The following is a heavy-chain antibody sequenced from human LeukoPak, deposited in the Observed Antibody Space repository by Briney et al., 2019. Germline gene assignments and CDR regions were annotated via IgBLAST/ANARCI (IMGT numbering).Heavy chain of an antibody. J-gene: IGHJ4*02. CDR1: GYTFTGYY. Sequence: ASVKVSCKASGYTFTGYYMHWVRQAPGQGLEWMGWINPNSGGTNYAQKFQGRVTMTRDTSISTAYMELSRLRSDDTAVYYCASINYEYSSSPPIDYWGQGTLVTVSS. CDR2: INPNSGGT. D-gene: IGHD6-6*01. CDR3: ASINYEYSSSPPIDY. V-gene: IGHV1-2*02.